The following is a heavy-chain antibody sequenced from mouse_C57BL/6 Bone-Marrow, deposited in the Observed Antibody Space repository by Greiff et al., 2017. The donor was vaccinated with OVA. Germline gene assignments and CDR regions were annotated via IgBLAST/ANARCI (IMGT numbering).Heavy chain of an antibody. CDR2: IDPENGDT. V-gene: IGHV14-4*01. Sequence: EVQLQQSGAELVRPGASVKLSCTASGFNIKDDYMHWVKQRSEQGLEWIGWIDPENGDTEYASKFQGKATITADTSSNTAYLQLSSLTSEDTAVYYCTTYGSRYYYAMDYWGQGTSVTVSS. CDR3: TTYGSRYYYAMDY. D-gene: IGHD1-1*01. J-gene: IGHJ4*01. CDR1: GFNIKDDY.